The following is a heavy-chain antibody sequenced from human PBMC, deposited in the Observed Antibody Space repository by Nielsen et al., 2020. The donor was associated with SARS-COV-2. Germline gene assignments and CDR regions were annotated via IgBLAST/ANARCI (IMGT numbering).Heavy chain of an antibody. V-gene: IGHV5-10-1*01. CDR2: IDPSDSYT. CDR3: ARYSSQYYYYYNMDV. Sequence: VRRLPGSCLEWMGRIDPSDSYTDYSPSFRGHVAMSVDKSISTAYLHWSSLKASDSAIYYCARYSSQYYYYYNMDVWGKGTTVTVSS. J-gene: IGHJ6*03. D-gene: IGHD6-13*01.